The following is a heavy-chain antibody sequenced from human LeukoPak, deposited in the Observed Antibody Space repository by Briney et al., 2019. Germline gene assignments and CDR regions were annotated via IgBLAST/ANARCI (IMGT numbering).Heavy chain of an antibody. CDR2: ISYDGSNK. J-gene: IGHJ4*02. D-gene: IGHD3-22*01. CDR1: GFTFSSYA. V-gene: IGHV3-30-3*01. CDR3: ARGFYYYDSSGYL. Sequence: PGGSLRPSCAASGFTFSSYAMHWVRQAPGKGLEWVAVISYDGSNKYYADSVKGRFTISRDNSKNTLYLQMNSLRAEDTAVYYCARGFYYYDSSGYLWGQGTLVTVSS.